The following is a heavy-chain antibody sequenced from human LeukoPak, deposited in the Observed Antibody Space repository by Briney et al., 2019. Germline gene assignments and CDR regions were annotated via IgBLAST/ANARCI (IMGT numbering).Heavy chain of an antibody. J-gene: IGHJ6*03. CDR2: IQSKADGGTT. CDR1: GLTFSNAW. D-gene: IGHD2-8*01. V-gene: IGHV3-15*01. Sequence: GRSLRLSCAASGLTFSNAWMSWVRQAPGKGLEWVGRIQSKADGGTTDYATFVKGRFTISRDDSKNTLSLQMNSLKTEDTAVYYCTTDSSNGLCYYCYYYMDVWGKGTTVTVSS. CDR3: TTDSSNGLCYYCYYYMDV.